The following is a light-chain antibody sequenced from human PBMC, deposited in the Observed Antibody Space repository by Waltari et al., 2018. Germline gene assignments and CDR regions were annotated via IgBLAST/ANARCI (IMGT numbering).Light chain of an antibody. CDR1: SRDVGSSPS. Sequence: QSALIQPASVSGSPGQSITISCTGTSRDVGSSPSISWYQQHPGKVPKVMIFDVSNRPSGVSNRFSGSKSGNTASLTISGLQAEDEADYYCTSYTSRNTLVFGSGTKVTVL. CDR3: TSYTSRNTLV. V-gene: IGLV2-14*03. J-gene: IGLJ1*01. CDR2: DVS.